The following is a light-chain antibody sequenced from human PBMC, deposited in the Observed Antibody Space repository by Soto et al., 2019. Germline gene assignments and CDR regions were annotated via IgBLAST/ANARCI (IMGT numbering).Light chain of an antibody. CDR2: DAS. Sequence: AIQLTQTPPSLSPSVRDIVTITCRASQGINSALAWYQQKPGKTPRLLIFDASSLPSGVPSRFSGSGSVTDFTLTISSLQPEDFATYYCQQFNDYPLTFGGGTKVDIK. CDR1: QGINSA. J-gene: IGKJ4*01. V-gene: IGKV1D-13*01. CDR3: QQFNDYPLT.